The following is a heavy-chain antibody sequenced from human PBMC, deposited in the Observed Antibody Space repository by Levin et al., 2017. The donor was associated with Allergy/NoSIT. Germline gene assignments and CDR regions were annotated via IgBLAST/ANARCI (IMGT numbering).Heavy chain of an antibody. Sequence: GESLKISCAASGFTVSSNYMSWVRQAPGKGLEWVSVIYIGGSTYYADSVKGRFTISRDNSKNTLYLQMNSLRAEDTAVYYCARSCRYCSSTSCYPCAFDIWGQGTMVTVSS. CDR2: IYIGGST. J-gene: IGHJ3*02. D-gene: IGHD2-2*01. CDR3: ARSCRYCSSTSCYPCAFDI. V-gene: IGHV3-66*02. CDR1: GFTVSSNY.